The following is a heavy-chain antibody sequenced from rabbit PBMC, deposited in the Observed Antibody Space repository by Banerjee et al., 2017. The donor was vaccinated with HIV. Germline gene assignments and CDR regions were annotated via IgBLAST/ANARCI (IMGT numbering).Heavy chain of an antibody. V-gene: IGHV1S45*01. CDR1: GFDFGSYG. J-gene: IGHJ4*01. CDR3: ARDLDGVIGWNFGW. Sequence: QEQLVESGGGLVQPEGSLTLTCKASGFDFGSYGMCWVRQAPGKGLEWIACIDTNDGDTDYANWPKGRFTVSKTSSTTVTLQMTSLTAADTATYFCARDLDGVIGWNFGWWGPGTLVTVS. CDR2: IDTNDGDT. D-gene: IGHD1-1*01.